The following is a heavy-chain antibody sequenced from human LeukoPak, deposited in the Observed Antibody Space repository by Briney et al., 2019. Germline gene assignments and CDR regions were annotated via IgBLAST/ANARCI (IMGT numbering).Heavy chain of an antibody. CDR1: GGSISSSSYY. CDR3: ARSEYYYGSGHFDY. Sequence: SETLSLTCTVSGGSISSSSYYWGWIRQPPGKGLEWIGNIYYSGSTYYNPSLKSRVTISVDTSKNQFSLKLSSVTAADTAVYYCARSEYYYGSGHFDYWGQGTLVTVSS. V-gene: IGHV4-39*07. J-gene: IGHJ4*02. CDR2: IYYSGST. D-gene: IGHD3-10*01.